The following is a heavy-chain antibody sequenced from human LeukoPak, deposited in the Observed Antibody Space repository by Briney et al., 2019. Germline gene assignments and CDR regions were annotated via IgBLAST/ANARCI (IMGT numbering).Heavy chain of an antibody. Sequence: GGSLILSCAASGFTFSSYWTSWVRQAPGKVLEWVANIKLDGSEKYYVDSVKGRFTISRDNAKNSLYQQMNSLRVEDTAVYYCARAPREWLLGYYFDYWGQGTLVTVSS. D-gene: IGHD3-3*01. CDR2: IKLDGSEK. CDR3: ARAPREWLLGYYFDY. J-gene: IGHJ4*02. CDR1: GFTFSSYW. V-gene: IGHV3-7*01.